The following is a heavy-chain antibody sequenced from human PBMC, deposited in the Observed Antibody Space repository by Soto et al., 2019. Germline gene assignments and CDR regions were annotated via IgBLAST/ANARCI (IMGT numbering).Heavy chain of an antibody. J-gene: IGHJ6*02. V-gene: IGHV1-69*01. Sequence: VKVSCKASGGTFSSYAISWVRQAPGQGLEWMGGIIPIFGTANYAQKFQGRVTITADESTSTAYMELSSLRSEDTAVYYCASSHLGYCSGGSCYGYYYYYYGMDVWGQGTTVTVSS. CDR3: ASSHLGYCSGGSCYGYYYYYYGMDV. CDR2: IIPIFGTA. D-gene: IGHD2-15*01. CDR1: GGTFSSYA.